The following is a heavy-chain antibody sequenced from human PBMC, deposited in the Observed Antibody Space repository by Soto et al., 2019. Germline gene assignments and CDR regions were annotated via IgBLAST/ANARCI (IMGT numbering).Heavy chain of an antibody. CDR1: GFSFSNYA. D-gene: IGHD5-12*01. Sequence: PGGSLRLSCSASGFSFSNYAMHWVRQVPGKGLEYVSAISNDGGTTNYADSVRGRFTISRDNSKNTLYLQMSSLRADDTAVYYCVRGGYSGYNRAYYYSGVDVWGQGTTVTVSS. CDR3: VRGGYSGYNRAYYYSGVDV. J-gene: IGHJ6*02. CDR2: ISNDGGTT. V-gene: IGHV3-64D*06.